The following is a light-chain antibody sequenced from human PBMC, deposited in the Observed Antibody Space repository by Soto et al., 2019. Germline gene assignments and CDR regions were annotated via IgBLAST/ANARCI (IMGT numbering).Light chain of an antibody. Sequence: EIKMTHSPATLSVSPREKGTLSCRASQSVSSNLAWYQHKPGQAPRLLIYGASTRATGIPARFSGSGSGTEFTLTISSLQSEDFAVYFCQHYNNGWTFGQGTKVDIK. CDR1: QSVSSN. CDR3: QHYNNGWT. J-gene: IGKJ1*01. V-gene: IGKV3-15*01. CDR2: GAS.